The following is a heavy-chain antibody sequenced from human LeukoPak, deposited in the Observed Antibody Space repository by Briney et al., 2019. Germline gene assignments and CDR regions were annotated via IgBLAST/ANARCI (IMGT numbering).Heavy chain of an antibody. D-gene: IGHD2-2*01. J-gene: IGHJ3*02. CDR3: AKQTEGYCSSTSCYGFTSNDAFDI. V-gene: IGHV3-7*01. CDR1: GFTFSSYW. Sequence: PGRSLRLSCAASGFTFSSYWMSWVRQAPGKGLEWVANIKQDGSEKYYVDSVKGRFTISRDNAKNSLYLQMNSLRAEDTAVYYCAKQTEGYCSSTSCYGFTSNDAFDIWGQGTMVTVSS. CDR2: IKQDGSEK.